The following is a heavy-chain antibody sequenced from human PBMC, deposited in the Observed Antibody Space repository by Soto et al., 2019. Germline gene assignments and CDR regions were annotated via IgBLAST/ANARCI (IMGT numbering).Heavy chain of an antibody. V-gene: IGHV3-7*01. CDR2: VKQDGSEE. CDR1: GYSISTYW. Sequence: EVQLVESGGGLVQPGGSLRLSCAASGYSISTYWMSWVRQAPGKGLEWVANVKQDGSEEYYVDSVKGRFTISRDNAKNSLYLQMNSLRAEDTAVYYGAALDTAMVKTAGYWGQGSLVTVSS. D-gene: IGHD5-18*01. J-gene: IGHJ4*02. CDR3: AALDTAMVKTAGY.